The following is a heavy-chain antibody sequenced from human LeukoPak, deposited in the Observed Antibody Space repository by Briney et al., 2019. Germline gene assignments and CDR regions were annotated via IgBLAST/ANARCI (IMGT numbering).Heavy chain of an antibody. CDR2: IHPSGIV. J-gene: IGHJ4*02. Sequence: SETLSRTCAGYACSCYDYYCVWLRQPPGKGLEWIVEIHPSGIVYDNSSLLSVVTISIDTFKSQFSLRLTSVTAADTAFYYRARGRDRSTAGAHWGQGRLVTVSS. V-gene: IGHV4-34*01. CDR1: ACSCYDYY. CDR3: ARGRDRSTAGAH. D-gene: IGHD4/OR15-4a*01.